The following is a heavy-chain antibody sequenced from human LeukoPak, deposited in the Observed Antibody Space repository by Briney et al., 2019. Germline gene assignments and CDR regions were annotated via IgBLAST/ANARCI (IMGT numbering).Heavy chain of an antibody. CDR2: ISSSSSYI. Sequence: PGGSLRLSCAASGFTFSSYSMNWDRQAPGKGLEWVSSISSSSSYIYYADSVKGRFTISRDNAKNSLYLQMNSLRAEDTAVYYCARLTYDSSGAYDAFDIWGQGTMVTVSS. V-gene: IGHV3-21*01. J-gene: IGHJ3*02. CDR3: ARLTYDSSGAYDAFDI. D-gene: IGHD3-22*01. CDR1: GFTFSSYS.